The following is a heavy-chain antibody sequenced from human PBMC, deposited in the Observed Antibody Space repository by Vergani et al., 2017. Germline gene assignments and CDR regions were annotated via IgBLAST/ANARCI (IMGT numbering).Heavy chain of an antibody. Sequence: QVQLVQSGAEVKKPGASVKVSCKASGYTFTSYAIHWVCQAPGQSLEWMGWIHAGNGDTKYSQKVQGRVTITRDTSASTSYMELSSLTSEDTAIYYCARDEDVWGQGTLVTVSS. CDR1: GYTFTSYA. V-gene: IGHV1-3*01. CDR3: ARDEDV. J-gene: IGHJ4*02. CDR2: IHAGNGDT.